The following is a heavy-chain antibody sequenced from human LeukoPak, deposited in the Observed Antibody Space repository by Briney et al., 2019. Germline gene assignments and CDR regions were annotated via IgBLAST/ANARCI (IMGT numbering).Heavy chain of an antibody. D-gene: IGHD6-13*01. CDR3: AKAPPLALRQQLPDY. CDR1: GFIFRSYA. J-gene: IGHJ4*02. CDR2: ISSSGGRT. Sequence: GGSLRLSCAASGFIFRSYAMSWVRQAPGKGLEWVSSISSSGGRTFYADSVKGRATISRDNSKNVLYLQMNSLRAEDTAVYYCAKAPPLALRQQLPDYWGQGTLVTVSS. V-gene: IGHV3-23*01.